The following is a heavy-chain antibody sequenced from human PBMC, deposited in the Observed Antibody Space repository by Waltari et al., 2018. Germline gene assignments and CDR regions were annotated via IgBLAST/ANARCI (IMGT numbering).Heavy chain of an antibody. Sequence: EVQLVQSGAEVKKPGESLKISCKGSGYSFTSYWIGWVRKMPGTGLEWMGFNYPGDADIRYSTSFAGQVTISADKSISTAYLQWSSLKASDTAMDYCARQEWELRTADYWGQGTLVTVSS. D-gene: IGHD1-26*01. CDR3: ARQEWELRTADY. CDR2: NYPGDADI. J-gene: IGHJ4*02. CDR1: GYSFTSYW. V-gene: IGHV5-51*01.